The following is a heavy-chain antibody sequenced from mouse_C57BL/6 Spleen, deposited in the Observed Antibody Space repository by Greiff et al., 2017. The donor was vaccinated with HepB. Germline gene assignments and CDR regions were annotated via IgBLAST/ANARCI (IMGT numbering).Heavy chain of an antibody. J-gene: IGHJ3*01. V-gene: IGHV5-17*01. CDR1: GFTFSDYG. CDR2: ISSGSSTI. CDR3: ARHWFAY. Sequence: EVKLEESGGGLVKLGGSLKLSCAASGFTFSDYGMHWVRQAPEKGLEWVAYISSGSSTIYYADTVKGRITISRDNAKNTLFLQMTSLRSEDTAMYYCARHWFAYWGQGTLVTVSA.